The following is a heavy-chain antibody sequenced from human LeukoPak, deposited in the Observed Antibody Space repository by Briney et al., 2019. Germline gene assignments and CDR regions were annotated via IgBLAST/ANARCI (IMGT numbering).Heavy chain of an antibody. Sequence: PGGSLRLSCAASGFTFSDYYMSWIRQAPGKGLGWVSYISSSGSTIYYADSVKGRFTISRDNAKNSLYLQMNSLRAEDTAVYYCARALGAQTVLDAFDIWGQGTMVTVSS. V-gene: IGHV3-11*01. CDR2: ISSSGSTI. CDR1: GFTFSDYY. CDR3: ARALGAQTVLDAFDI. D-gene: IGHD1-26*01. J-gene: IGHJ3*02.